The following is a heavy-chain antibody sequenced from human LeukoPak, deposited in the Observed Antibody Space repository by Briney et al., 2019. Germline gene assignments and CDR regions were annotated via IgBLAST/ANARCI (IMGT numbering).Heavy chain of an antibody. CDR3: ARGYCSGGNCYSGGYYYYYYMDV. CDR2: VYYSGST. Sequence: SETLSLTCTVSGGSISSYDWSWIRQPPGKGLEWIGYVYYSGSTNYNPSLKSRVTISVDTSKNQFSLKLSSVTAADTAVYYCARGYCSGGNCYSGGYYYYYYMDVWGRGTTVTVSS. V-gene: IGHV4-59*01. J-gene: IGHJ6*03. CDR1: GGSISSYD. D-gene: IGHD2-15*01.